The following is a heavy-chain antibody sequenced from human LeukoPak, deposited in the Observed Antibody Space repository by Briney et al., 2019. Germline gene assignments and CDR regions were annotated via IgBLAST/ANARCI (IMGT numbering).Heavy chain of an antibody. D-gene: IGHD2-2*01. CDR1: GFTFSNAW. J-gene: IGHJ4*02. CDR2: IRSKTDGGTT. Sequence: PGGSLRLSCAASGFTFSNAWMSWVRQAPGKGLEWVGRIRSKTDGGTTDYAAPVKGRFTISRDDSKNTLYLQMNSLKTEDTAVYYCTTDPPTRGGWIWDPTAAKDYWGQGTLVTVSS. V-gene: IGHV3-15*01. CDR3: TTDPPTRGGWIWDPTAAKDY.